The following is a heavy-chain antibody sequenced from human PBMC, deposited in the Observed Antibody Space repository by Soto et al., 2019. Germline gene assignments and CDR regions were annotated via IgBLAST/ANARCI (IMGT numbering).Heavy chain of an antibody. CDR3: ARDLPVYRNYYYYYYMDV. V-gene: IGHV3-11*01. CDR2: ISSSGSTI. Sequence: GGSLRLSCAASGFTFSDYYMSWIRQAPGKGLEWVSYISSSGSTIYYADSVKGRFTISRDNAKNSLYLQMNSLRAEDTAVYYCARDLPVYRNYYYYYYMDVWGKGTTVTVSS. J-gene: IGHJ6*03. D-gene: IGHD4-4*01. CDR1: GFTFSDYY.